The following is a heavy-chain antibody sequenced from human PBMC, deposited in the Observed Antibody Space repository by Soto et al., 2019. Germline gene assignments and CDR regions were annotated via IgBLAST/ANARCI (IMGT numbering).Heavy chain of an antibody. CDR1: GDSISGSFHY. V-gene: IGHV4-39*01. Sequence: SETLSLTCTVSGDSISGSFHYWGWIRQPPGKGLEWIGSVYYSGSTYYNPSLKSRVTISVHTSKNQFPLKLSSVTAADTAVYYCARHVKGGYYYLDYWGQGSLVTVSS. CDR3: ARHVKGGYYYLDY. CDR2: VYYSGST. D-gene: IGHD3-22*01. J-gene: IGHJ4*02.